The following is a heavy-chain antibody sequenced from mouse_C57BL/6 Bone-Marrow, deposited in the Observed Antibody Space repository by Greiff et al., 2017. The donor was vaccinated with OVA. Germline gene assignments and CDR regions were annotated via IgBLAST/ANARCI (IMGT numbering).Heavy chain of an antibody. CDR3: TSYYYGSSFYWYFDV. Sequence: EVQLQQSGAELVRPGASVKLSCTASGFNIKDDYMHWVKQRPEQGLEWIGWIDPENGATESASKFQGKATITADTSSNTAYLQLSSLTSEDTAVYYCTSYYYGSSFYWYFDVWGTGTTVTVSS. V-gene: IGHV14-4*01. J-gene: IGHJ1*03. CDR1: GFNIKDDY. CDR2: IDPENGAT. D-gene: IGHD1-1*01.